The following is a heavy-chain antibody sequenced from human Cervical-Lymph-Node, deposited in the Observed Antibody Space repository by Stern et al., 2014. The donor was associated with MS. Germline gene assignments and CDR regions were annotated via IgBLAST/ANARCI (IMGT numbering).Heavy chain of an antibody. CDR1: GFTFSNYG. CDR2: ISYDADVK. CDR3: AKKSVGTTGTTTAFDY. Sequence: VQLVESGGGVVPPGTSLRLSCAVSGFTFSNYGMHWVRQAPGKGLEWVAVISYDADVKFYADSVKGRFTISRDTPKNTMYLQLNSLKVEDTAVYFCAKKSVGTTGTTTAFDYWGQGTLVTVSS. V-gene: IGHV3-30*18. J-gene: IGHJ4*02. D-gene: IGHD1-1*01.